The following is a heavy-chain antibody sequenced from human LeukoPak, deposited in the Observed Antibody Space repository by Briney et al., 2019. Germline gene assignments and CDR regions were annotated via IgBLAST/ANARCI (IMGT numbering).Heavy chain of an antibody. CDR3: ARGLTYDFWSGYYSGYFDY. J-gene: IGHJ4*02. V-gene: IGHV4-38-2*01. D-gene: IGHD3-3*01. Sequence: SETLSLTCAVSGYSISSGYYWGWIRQPPGKGLKWIGSIYHSGSTYYNPSLKSRVTISVDTSKNQFSLKLSSVTAADTAVYYCARGLTYDFWSGYYSGYFDYWGQGTLVTVSS. CDR2: IYHSGST. CDR1: GYSISSGYY.